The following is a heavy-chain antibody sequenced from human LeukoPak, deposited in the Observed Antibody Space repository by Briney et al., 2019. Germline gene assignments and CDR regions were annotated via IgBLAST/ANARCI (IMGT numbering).Heavy chain of an antibody. J-gene: IGHJ5*02. CDR1: GGSFSGYY. V-gene: IGHV4-4*07. Sequence: SETLSLTCAVYGGSFSGYYWSWIRQPAGKGLEWIGRIYTSGSTNYNPSLKSRVTMSVDTSKNQFSLKLSSVTAADTAVYYCARDLGFSSSWYVSYWFDPWGQGTLVTVSS. CDR3: ARDLGFSSSWYVSYWFDP. D-gene: IGHD6-13*01. CDR2: IYTSGST.